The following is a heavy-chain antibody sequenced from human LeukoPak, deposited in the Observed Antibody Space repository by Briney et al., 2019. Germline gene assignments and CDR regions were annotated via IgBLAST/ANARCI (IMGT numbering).Heavy chain of an antibody. Sequence: GGSLRLSCAVSGFIFSDYGFHWVRQAPGKGLEWVAVTRFDGSIKQYADSVKGRFTISRDDYKSTLYLQMNFLKSEDTAVYYCARWGGTRQYYFDYWGQGTLVTVSS. J-gene: IGHJ4*02. V-gene: IGHV3-33*01. CDR2: TRFDGSIK. D-gene: IGHD1-1*01. CDR1: GFIFSDYG. CDR3: ARWGGTRQYYFDY.